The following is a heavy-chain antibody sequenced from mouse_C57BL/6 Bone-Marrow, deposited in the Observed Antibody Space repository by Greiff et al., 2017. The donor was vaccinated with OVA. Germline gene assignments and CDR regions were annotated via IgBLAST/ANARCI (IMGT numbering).Heavy chain of an antibody. V-gene: IGHV5-15*01. CDR1: GFTFSDYG. Sequence: EVQGVDSGGGLVQPGGSLKLSCAASGFTFSDYGMAWVRQAPRKGPEWVAFISNLAYSIYYADTVTGRFTISRENAKNTLYLEMSSLRSEDTAMYYCARKDGGAMDYWGQGTSVTVSS. CDR3: ARKDGGAMDY. CDR2: ISNLAYSI. J-gene: IGHJ4*01.